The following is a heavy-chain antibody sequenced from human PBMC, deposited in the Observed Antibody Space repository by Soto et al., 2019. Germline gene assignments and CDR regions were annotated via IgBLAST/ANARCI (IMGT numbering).Heavy chain of an antibody. V-gene: IGHV3-53*02. CDR3: ARVGLYCSGGSCYSTIFDY. J-gene: IGHJ4*02. D-gene: IGHD2-15*01. CDR2: IYSGGST. Sequence: EVQLVETGGGLIQPGGSLRLSCAASGFTVSSNYMSWVRQAPGKGLEWVSVIYSGGSTYYADSVKGRFTISRDNSKNTLYLQMNSPRAEDTAVYYCARVGLYCSGGSCYSTIFDYWGQGTLVTVSS. CDR1: GFTVSSNY.